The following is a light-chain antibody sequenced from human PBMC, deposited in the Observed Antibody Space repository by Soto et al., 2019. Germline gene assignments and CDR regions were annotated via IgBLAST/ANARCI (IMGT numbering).Light chain of an antibody. CDR1: QSVSSSY. J-gene: IGKJ2*01. Sequence: EIVLTQSPGTLSLSPGERATLSCRASQSVSSSYLAWYQQKPGQAPRLLISGASSRATGIPDRFSGSGSGTEFTLTISRLEPEDFAVYYCQQYVGSPLMYTFGQGTKLEIK. CDR3: QQYVGSPLMYT. CDR2: GAS. V-gene: IGKV3-20*01.